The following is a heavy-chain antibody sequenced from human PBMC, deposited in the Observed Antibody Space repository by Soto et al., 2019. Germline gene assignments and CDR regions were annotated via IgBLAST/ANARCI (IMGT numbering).Heavy chain of an antibody. CDR2: IYYSGST. Sequence: QLQLQESGPGLVKPSETLSLTCTVSGGSISSSSYYWGWIRQPPGKGLEWIGSIYYSGSTYYNPSLKSRVTKSVDTSKNQFSLKLSSVTAADTAVYYCARLNVVAARKNDYYYYGMDVWGQGTTVTVSS. CDR3: ARLNVVAARKNDYYYYGMDV. CDR1: GGSISSSSYY. J-gene: IGHJ6*02. D-gene: IGHD6-6*01. V-gene: IGHV4-39*01.